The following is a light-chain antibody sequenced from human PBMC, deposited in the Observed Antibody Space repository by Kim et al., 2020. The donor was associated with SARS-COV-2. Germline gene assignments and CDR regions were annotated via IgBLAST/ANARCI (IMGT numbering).Light chain of an antibody. CDR3: QQRIHWPLT. CDR2: DAS. J-gene: IGKJ4*01. CDR1: QSVGSY. V-gene: IGKV3-11*01. Sequence: EIVLTQSPATLSLSPGERATLSCRASQSVGSYLAWYQQKPGQAPRLLIFDASNRATDIPARFSGSGSGKDFTLTISSLEPEDFAVYYCQQRIHWPLTFGGGTKVDSK.